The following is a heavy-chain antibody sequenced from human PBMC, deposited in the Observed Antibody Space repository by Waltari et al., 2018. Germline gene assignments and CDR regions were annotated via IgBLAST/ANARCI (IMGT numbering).Heavy chain of an antibody. CDR3: ATGIVGATYDAFDI. CDR2: VDPEDGET. CDR1: GYTFTDYY. D-gene: IGHD1-26*01. V-gene: IGHV1-69-2*01. Sequence: EVQLVQSGAEVKKPGATVKISCKASGYTFTDYYMHWVQQAPGKGLEWMGRVDPEDGETKYAEKFQGRVNITADTSTDTAYMELSSLRSEDTAVYYCATGIVGATYDAFDIWGQGTMVTVSS. J-gene: IGHJ3*02.